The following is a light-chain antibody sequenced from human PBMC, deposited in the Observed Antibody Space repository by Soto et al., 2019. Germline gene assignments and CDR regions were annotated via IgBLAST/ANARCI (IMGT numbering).Light chain of an antibody. Sequence: DIQMTQSPSTLSASVGDGVTITCRASQSIGTWLAWYQQKPGKAPKVLIYDVSTLKSGVPSRFSDSASATACPLSSSSLQPEDFATYYRKQYKIYWTFGQGTKVEI. CDR1: QSIGTW. V-gene: IGKV1-5*01. J-gene: IGKJ1*01. CDR2: DVS. CDR3: KQYKIYWT.